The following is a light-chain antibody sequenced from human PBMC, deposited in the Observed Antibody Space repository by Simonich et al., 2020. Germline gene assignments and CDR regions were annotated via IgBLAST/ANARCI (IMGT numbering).Light chain of an antibody. CDR3: SSYTSSSTLV. J-gene: IGLJ2*01. V-gene: IGLV2-14*02. CDR2: DVS. CDR1: SSEVVSYNL. Sequence: QSALTQPASVSGSPGQSITISCTGTSSEVVSYNLFSCYQQHPGKAPKLMIYDVSKRPSGVSNRFSGSKSGNTASLTISGLQAEDEADYYCSSYTSSSTLVFGGGTKLTVL.